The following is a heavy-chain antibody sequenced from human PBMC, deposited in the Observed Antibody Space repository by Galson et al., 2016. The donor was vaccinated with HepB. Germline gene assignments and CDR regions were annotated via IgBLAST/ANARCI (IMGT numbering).Heavy chain of an antibody. V-gene: IGHV1-3*04. D-gene: IGHD2-8*02. CDR3: ARRLVGSYGNALDI. CDR1: GYTFTAYA. Sequence: SVKVSCKASGYTFTAYAIRWVRQAPGQRLEWMAWINTAKGDTRYSQKLQGRVTLTRDTSATTASMGLSSLRSEDTAVYYCARRLVGSYGNALDIWGQGTLVTVSS. J-gene: IGHJ3*02. CDR2: INTAKGDT.